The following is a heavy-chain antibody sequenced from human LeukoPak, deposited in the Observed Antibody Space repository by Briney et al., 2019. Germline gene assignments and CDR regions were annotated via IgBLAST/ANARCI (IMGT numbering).Heavy chain of an antibody. CDR2: ISWNSGSI. J-gene: IGHJ4*02. V-gene: IGHV3-9*01. Sequence: PGGSLRLSCAASGFTFDDYAMYWVRQAPGKGLEWVSGISWNSGSIGYADSVKGRFTISRDNAKNSLYLQMNSLRAEDTALYYCAKGRGLRYFDWLSPLDYWGQGTLVTVSS. CDR3: AKGRGLRYFDWLSPLDY. CDR1: GFTFDDYA. D-gene: IGHD3-9*01.